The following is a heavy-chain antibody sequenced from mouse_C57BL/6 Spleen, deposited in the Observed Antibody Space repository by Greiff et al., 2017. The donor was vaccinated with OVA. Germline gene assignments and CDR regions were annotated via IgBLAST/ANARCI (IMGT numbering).Heavy chain of an antibody. J-gene: IGHJ1*03. D-gene: IGHD1-1*01. CDR1: GYTFTSYW. Sequence: VQLQQPGAELVKPGASVKLSCKASGYTFTSYWMHWVKQRPGRGLEWIGRIDPNSGGTKYNEKFKSKVTLTVDKPSSTAYMQLSSLTSEDSAVFYCARSDYGSSYYWYFDVWGTGTTVTVSS. CDR3: ARSDYGSSYYWYFDV. V-gene: IGHV1-72*01. CDR2: IDPNSGGT.